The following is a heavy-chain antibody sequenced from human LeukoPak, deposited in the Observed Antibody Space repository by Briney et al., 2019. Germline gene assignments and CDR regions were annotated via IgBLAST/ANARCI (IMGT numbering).Heavy chain of an antibody. J-gene: IGHJ4*02. CDR2: IKSKTDGGTT. D-gene: IGHD3-10*01. V-gene: IGHV3-15*01. CDR3: TTGLWFGELFLDY. Sequence: PGGSLRLSCAASGFTFSNAWMSWVRQAPGKGLEWVGRIKSKTDGGTTDYAAPAKGRFTISRDDSKNTLYLQMNSLKTEDIAVYYCTTGLWFGELFLDYWGQGTLVTVSS. CDR1: GFTFSNAW.